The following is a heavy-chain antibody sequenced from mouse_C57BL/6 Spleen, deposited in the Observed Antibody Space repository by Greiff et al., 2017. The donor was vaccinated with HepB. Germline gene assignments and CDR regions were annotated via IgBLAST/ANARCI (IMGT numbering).Heavy chain of an antibody. CDR1: GYTFTGYW. D-gene: IGHD1-1*01. CDR2: ILPGSGST. CDR3: ARWGYYYGSSYDYAMDY. V-gene: IGHV1-9*01. J-gene: IGHJ4*01. Sequence: VQLQESGAELMKPGASVKLSCKATGYTFTGYWIEWVKQRPGHGLEWIGEILPGSGSTNYNEKFKGKATFTADTSSNTAYMQLSSLTTEDSAIYYCARWGYYYGSSYDYAMDYWGQGTSVTVSS.